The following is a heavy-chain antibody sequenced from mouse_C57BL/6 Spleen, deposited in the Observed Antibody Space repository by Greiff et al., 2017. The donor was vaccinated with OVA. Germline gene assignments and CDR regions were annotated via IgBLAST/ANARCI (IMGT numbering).Heavy chain of an antibody. CDR3: TRSAVGRRISWFAY. D-gene: IGHD3-3*01. CDR2: IDPETGGT. Sequence: VQLQQSGAELVRPGASVTLSCKASGYTFTDYEMHWVKQTPVHGLEWIGAIDPETGGTAYNQKFKGKAILTADKSSSTAYMELRSLTSEDSAVYYCTRSAVGRRISWFAYWGQGTLVTVSA. CDR1: GYTFTDYE. J-gene: IGHJ3*01. V-gene: IGHV1-15*01.